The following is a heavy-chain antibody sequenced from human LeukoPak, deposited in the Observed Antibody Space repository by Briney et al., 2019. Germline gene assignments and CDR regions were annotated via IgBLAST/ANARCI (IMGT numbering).Heavy chain of an antibody. V-gene: IGHV1-2*02. CDR2: IIPNNGGT. CDR1: GYTFTAYY. J-gene: IGHJ4*02. Sequence: ASVKVSCKTSGYTFTAYYMHWVRQAPGQGLEWMGWIIPNNGGTNYAQKFQGRVTMTRDTSISTAFMELSRLRSDDTAIYYCARPIVGATGFDYWGQGTLVTVSS. D-gene: IGHD1-26*01. CDR3: ARPIVGATGFDY.